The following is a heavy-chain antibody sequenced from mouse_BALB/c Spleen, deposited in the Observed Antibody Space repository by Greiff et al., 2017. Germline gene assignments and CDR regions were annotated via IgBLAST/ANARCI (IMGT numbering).Heavy chain of an antibody. CDR2: ISSGSSTI. CDR3: ARNDVFDY. V-gene: IGHV5-17*02. D-gene: IGHD2-12*01. CDR1: GFTFSSFG. J-gene: IGHJ2*01. Sequence: EVNVVESGGGLVQPGGSRKLSCAASGFTFSSFGMHWVRQAPEKGLEWVAYISSGSSTIYYADTVKGRFTISRDNPKNTLFLQMTSLRSEDTAMYYCARNDVFDYWGQGTTLTVSS.